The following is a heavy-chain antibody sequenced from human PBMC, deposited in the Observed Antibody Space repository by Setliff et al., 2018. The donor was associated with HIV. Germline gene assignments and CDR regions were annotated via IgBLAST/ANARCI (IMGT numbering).Heavy chain of an antibody. Sequence: GGSLRLSCAAPGFTFSDYYMSWIRQAPGKGLEWVSYISSSSTYTNYLDSVKGRFTISRDNAKNSLYLQMNSLRAEDTAVYYCARVNSGGYNYKSFFDYWGQGTLVTVSS. V-gene: IGHV3-11*05. CDR3: ARVNSGGYNYKSFFDY. J-gene: IGHJ4*02. CDR1: GFTFSDYY. D-gene: IGHD5-12*01. CDR2: ISSSSTYT.